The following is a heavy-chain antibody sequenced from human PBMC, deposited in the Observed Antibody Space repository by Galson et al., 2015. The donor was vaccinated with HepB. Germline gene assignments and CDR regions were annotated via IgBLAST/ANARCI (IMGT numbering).Heavy chain of an antibody. CDR2: ITASAGNT. V-gene: IGHV3-23*01. J-gene: IGHJ6*03. CDR3: AKALLDSYYYYMDV. Sequence: SLRLSCAASEFTFSDYALSWVRQGPGKGLEWVATITASAGNTHYADSVKGRFTISRDNSKNTLYLQMDSLRAEDTAVYYCAKALLDSYYYYMDVWGKGTTVTVSS. D-gene: IGHD3/OR15-3a*01. CDR1: EFTFSDYA.